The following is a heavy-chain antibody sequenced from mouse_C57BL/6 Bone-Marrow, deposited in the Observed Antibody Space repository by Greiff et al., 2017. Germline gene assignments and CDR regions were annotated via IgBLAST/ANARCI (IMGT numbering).Heavy chain of an antibody. Sequence: VQLQQSGTELVKPGASVKLSCKASGYTFTSYWMHWVKRRPGQGLEWIGNINPSNGGTNYNEKFKSKATLTVDKSSSTAYMQLSSLTSEDSAVYYCARLSTVVATDYWGQGTTLTVSS. D-gene: IGHD1-1*01. CDR3: ARLSTVVATDY. V-gene: IGHV1-53*01. CDR2: INPSNGGT. CDR1: GYTFTSYW. J-gene: IGHJ2*01.